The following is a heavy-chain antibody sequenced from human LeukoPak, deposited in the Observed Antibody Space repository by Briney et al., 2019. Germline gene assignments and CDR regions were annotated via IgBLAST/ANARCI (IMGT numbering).Heavy chain of an antibody. D-gene: IGHD3-22*01. CDR1: GGSISSYY. V-gene: IGHV4-59*05. Sequence: SETLSLTCTVSGGSISSYYWSWIRQPAGKGLEWIGSIYYSGSTYYNPSLKSRVTISVDTSKNQFSLKLSSVTAADTAVYYCARHIISSGPYYYYMDVWGKGTTVTISS. J-gene: IGHJ6*03. CDR2: IYYSGST. CDR3: ARHIISSGPYYYYMDV.